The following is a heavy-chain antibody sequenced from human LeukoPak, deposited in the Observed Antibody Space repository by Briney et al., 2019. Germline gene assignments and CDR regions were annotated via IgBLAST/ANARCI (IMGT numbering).Heavy chain of an antibody. CDR1: GFTFSSYA. J-gene: IGHJ4*02. CDR3: ARALGGDYVDY. Sequence: GRSLRLSCAASGFTFSSYAMHWVRQAPGKGLEWVAVISYDGSNKYYADSVKGRFTISRDKSKNTLYLQMNSLRAEDTAVYYCARALGGDYVDYWGQGTLVTVSS. CDR2: ISYDGSNK. D-gene: IGHD3-16*01. V-gene: IGHV3-30-3*01.